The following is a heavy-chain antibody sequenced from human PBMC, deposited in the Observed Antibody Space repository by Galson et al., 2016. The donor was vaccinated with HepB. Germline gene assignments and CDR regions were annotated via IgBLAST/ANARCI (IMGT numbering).Heavy chain of an antibody. V-gene: IGHV3-15*01. D-gene: IGHD6-13*01. Sequence: SLRLSCAASGLTFSRFWMTWVRQAPGKELEWVGRVKSRLDGGTTDYAAPVKDRFTISRDDSKNTLYLQMNRLRIEDTAVYYCSPLPTGQQPYYFDYWGQGTLVTVSS. CDR3: SPLPTGQQPYYFDY. J-gene: IGHJ4*02. CDR1: GLTFSRFW. CDR2: VKSRLDGGTT.